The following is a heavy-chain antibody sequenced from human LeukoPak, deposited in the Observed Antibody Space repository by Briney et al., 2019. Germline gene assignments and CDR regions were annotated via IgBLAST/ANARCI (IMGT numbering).Heavy chain of an antibody. CDR3: TRVPVGSNGWFDP. D-gene: IGHD4-23*01. CDR2: ISSDGSST. CDR1: GFTLSSYW. V-gene: IGHV3-74*01. Sequence: GGSLRLSCAASGFTLSSYWMHWVRQAPGKGLVWVSRISSDGSSTTYADSVKGRFTISRDNAMNTAYLQMNSLRVEDTAVYYCTRVPVGSNGWFDPWGQGTLVTVS. J-gene: IGHJ5*02.